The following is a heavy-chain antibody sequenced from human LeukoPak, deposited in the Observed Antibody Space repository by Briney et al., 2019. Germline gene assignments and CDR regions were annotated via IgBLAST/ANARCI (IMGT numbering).Heavy chain of an antibody. J-gene: IGHJ4*02. D-gene: IGHD3-22*01. V-gene: IGHV1-24*01. CDR2: LDPEDGET. CDR3: ATPGFFDYDSSGSQPFDY. CDR1: GYTLTELS. Sequence: GASVKVSCKVSGYTLTELSMHWVRQAPGKGLEWMGGLDPEDGETIYAQKFQGRVTMTEDTSTDTAYMELSSLRSEDTAVYYCATPGFFDYDSSGSQPFDYWGQGTLVTVSS.